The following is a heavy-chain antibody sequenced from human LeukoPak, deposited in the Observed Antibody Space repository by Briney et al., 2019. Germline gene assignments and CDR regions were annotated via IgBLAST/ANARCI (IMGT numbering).Heavy chain of an antibody. D-gene: IGHD4-17*01. CDR3: ARQYGRPFDY. V-gene: IGHV5-51*01. CDR2: IYPGDSDT. Sequence: EESLKISCKGSGYTFSSSWIGWVRQMPGKGLEWMGIIYPGDSDTRYSPSFQGQVTISADKSINTAYLQWSSLKATDTGIYYCARQYGRPFDYWGQGTLVTVSS. J-gene: IGHJ4*02. CDR1: GYTFSSSW.